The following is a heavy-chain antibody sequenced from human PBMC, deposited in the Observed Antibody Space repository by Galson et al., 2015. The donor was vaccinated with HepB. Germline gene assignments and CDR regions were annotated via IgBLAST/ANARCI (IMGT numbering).Heavy chain of an antibody. Sequence: SLRLSCAASGFTFSSYAMHWVRQAPGKGLEWVAVISYDGSNKYYADSVKGRFTISRDNSKNTLYLQMNSLRAEDTAVYYCASLIAAAPFDYWGQGTLVTVSS. CDR3: ASLIAAAPFDY. J-gene: IGHJ4*02. CDR2: ISYDGSNK. V-gene: IGHV3-30-3*01. D-gene: IGHD6-13*01. CDR1: GFTFSSYA.